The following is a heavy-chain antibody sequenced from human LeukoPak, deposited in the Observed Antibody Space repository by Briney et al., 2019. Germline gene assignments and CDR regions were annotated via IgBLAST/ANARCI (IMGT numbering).Heavy chain of an antibody. CDR1: RYTFTRYY. V-gene: IGHV1-2*02. J-gene: IGHJ4*02. D-gene: IGHD1-26*01. CDR3: ARDFYSGSAFDY. CDR2: INPNSGGT. Sequence: ASVKLSSKASRYTFTRYYMHWVPQSPGHRLEWMGWINPNSGGTNYAQKFEGRVTMKRDTSISTAYMELSRLRSDETAVYYCARDFYSGSAFDYWGQGTLVTVSS.